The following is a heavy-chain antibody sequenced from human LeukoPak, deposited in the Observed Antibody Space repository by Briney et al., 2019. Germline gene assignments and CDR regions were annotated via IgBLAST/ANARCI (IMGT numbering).Heavy chain of an antibody. CDR2: INHSGST. D-gene: IGHD3-10*01. CDR3: ARHRPNYGSGRRAFDI. CDR1: GGSFSGYY. Sequence: PSETLSLTCAVYGGSFSGYYWSWIRQPPGKGLEWIGEINHSGSTNYNPSLKSRVTISVDTSKNQFSLKLSSVTAADTAVYYCARHRPNYGSGRRAFDIWAKGQWSPSPQ. V-gene: IGHV4-34*01. J-gene: IGHJ3*02.